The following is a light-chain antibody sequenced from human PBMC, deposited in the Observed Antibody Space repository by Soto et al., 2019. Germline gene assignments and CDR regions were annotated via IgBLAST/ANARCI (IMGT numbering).Light chain of an antibody. J-gene: IGLJ2*01. CDR2: LNSDGSH. Sequence: QSVLTQSPSASASLGASVKLTCTLSSGHSSYAIAWHQQQPEKGPRYLMKLNSDGSHNKGDGIPDRFSGSSSGAERYLTISGLQSEDEADYYCQTWGAGTLVFGGGTKLTV. CDR1: SGHSSYA. CDR3: QTWGAGTLV. V-gene: IGLV4-69*01.